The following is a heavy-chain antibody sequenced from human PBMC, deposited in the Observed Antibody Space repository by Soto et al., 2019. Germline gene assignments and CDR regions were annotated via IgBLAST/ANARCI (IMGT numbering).Heavy chain of an antibody. CDR2: IYPGDSDT. J-gene: IGHJ3*02. D-gene: IGHD3-9*01. Sequence: HGESLKISCKGSGYSFTSYWIGWVRQMPGKGLEWMGIIYPGDSDTRYSPSFQGQVTISADKSISTAYLQWSSLKASDTAMYYCARHLRYFDWLSSADAFDIWGQRTMVTVSS. CDR3: ARHLRYFDWLSSADAFDI. CDR1: GYSFTSYW. V-gene: IGHV5-51*01.